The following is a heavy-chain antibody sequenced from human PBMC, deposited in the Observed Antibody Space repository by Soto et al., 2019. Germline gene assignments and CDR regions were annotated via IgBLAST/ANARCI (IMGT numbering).Heavy chain of an antibody. D-gene: IGHD5-12*01. Sequence: SPTLSLTYAISVGRVSSNSAAWNCIRQSPSRGLEWLGRTYYRSKWYNDYAVSVKSRITINPDTSKNQFSLQLNSVTPEDTAVYYCARGLFDGYNGYYYYGMDVWGQGTTVTVSS. J-gene: IGHJ6*02. V-gene: IGHV6-1*01. CDR1: VGRVSSNSAA. CDR3: ARGLFDGYNGYYYYGMDV. CDR2: TYYRSKWYN.